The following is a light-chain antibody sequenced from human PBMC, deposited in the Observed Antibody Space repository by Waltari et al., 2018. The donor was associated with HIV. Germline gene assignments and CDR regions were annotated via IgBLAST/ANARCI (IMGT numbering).Light chain of an antibody. CDR2: GAS. V-gene: IGKV3-20*01. J-gene: IGKJ2*01. Sequence: SPGTLSLSPGERATLSCRASQSVDNNYLAWYQHRPGQAPRLLIFGASSRATGIPDRFSASGSGADFTLTISSLDPSDYALYYCQQYATSPRTFGQGTRVEIK. CDR1: QSVDNNY. CDR3: QQYATSPRT.